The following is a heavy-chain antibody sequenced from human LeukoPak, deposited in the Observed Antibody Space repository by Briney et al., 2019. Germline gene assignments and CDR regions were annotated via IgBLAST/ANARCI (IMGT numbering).Heavy chain of an antibody. CDR1: GGSISSSSYY. V-gene: IGHV4-39*07. D-gene: IGHD6-6*01. J-gene: IGHJ4*02. Sequence: SETLSLTCTVSGGSISSSSYYWGWIRQPPGKGLEWIGSIYYSGSTYYNPSLKSRVTISVDTSKNQFSLKLSSVTAADTAVYYCASQRQQLVLYYWGQGTLVTVSS. CDR3: ASQRQQLVLYY. CDR2: IYYSGST.